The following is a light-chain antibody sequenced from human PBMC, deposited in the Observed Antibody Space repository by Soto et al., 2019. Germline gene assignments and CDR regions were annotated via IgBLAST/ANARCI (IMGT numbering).Light chain of an antibody. CDR1: QSISRH. CDR3: QQSYSRPPLFT. Sequence: DIQMTQSPSSLSASVGDRVTITCRASQSISRHLNWYQQKPGRAPNLLIYAASSLQSGVPSRFSGSGSGTDFNLTVSSLQPEDFATYYCQQSYSRPPLFTFGPGTKVD. J-gene: IGKJ3*01. V-gene: IGKV1-39*01. CDR2: AAS.